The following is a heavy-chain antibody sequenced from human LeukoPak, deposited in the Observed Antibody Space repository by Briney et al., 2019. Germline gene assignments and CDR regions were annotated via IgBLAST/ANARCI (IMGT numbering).Heavy chain of an antibody. CDR1: DGSFSGYY. V-gene: IGHV4-34*01. J-gene: IGHJ5*02. CDR3: ARGFLYYDFWSGYRSYNWFDP. D-gene: IGHD3-3*01. CDR2: INHSGST. Sequence: PSEILSLTCAVYDGSFSGYYWSWIRQPPGKGLEWIGEINHSGSTNYNPSLKSRVTISVDTSKNQFSLKLSSVTAADTAVYYCARGFLYYDFWSGYRSYNWFDPWGQGTLVTVSS.